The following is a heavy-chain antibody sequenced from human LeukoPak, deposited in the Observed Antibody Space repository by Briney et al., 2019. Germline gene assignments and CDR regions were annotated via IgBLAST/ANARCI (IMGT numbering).Heavy chain of an antibody. CDR2: ISSGGTTI. D-gene: IGHD4-17*01. Sequence: GGSLRLSCAASGFTFSSYEMNWVRQAPGKGLEWVSYISSGGTTIYYADSVKGRFTISRDNAKNSLYLQMNSLRAEDTAMYYCARDGGYNYGSLDHWGQGTRVTVSS. CDR3: ARDGGYNYGSLDH. V-gene: IGHV3-48*03. J-gene: IGHJ4*02. CDR1: GFTFSSYE.